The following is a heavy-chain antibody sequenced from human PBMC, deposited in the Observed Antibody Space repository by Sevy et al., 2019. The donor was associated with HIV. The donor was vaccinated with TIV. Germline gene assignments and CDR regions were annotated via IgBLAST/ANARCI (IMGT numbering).Heavy chain of an antibody. CDR1: GFTFTRYW. J-gene: IGHJ4*02. V-gene: IGHV3-7*01. CDR3: ARDVAAGDF. D-gene: IGHD2-21*01. CDR2: INEDGSEK. Sequence: GGSLRLSCAASGFTFTRYWMSWVRQAPGKGLEWVANINEDGSEKYYVDSVKGRFTISRDNARKSLHLQMNGLRAEDTAIYYCARDVAAGDFWGQGTLVTVSS.